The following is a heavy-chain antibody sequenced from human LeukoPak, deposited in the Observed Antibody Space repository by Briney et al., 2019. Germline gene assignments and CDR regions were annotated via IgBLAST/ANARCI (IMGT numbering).Heavy chain of an antibody. CDR2: ISAYNGNT. D-gene: IGHD4-17*01. CDR1: GYTFTSYG. CDR3: ARDKERTVTLPLDY. J-gene: IGHJ4*02. V-gene: IGHV1-18*01. Sequence: ASVKVSCKASGYTFTSYGISWVRQAPGQGLEWMGWISAYNGNTNYAQKLQGRVTMTTDTSTSTAYMELKSLRSDDTAVYYCARDKERTVTLPLDYWGQGTLVTASS.